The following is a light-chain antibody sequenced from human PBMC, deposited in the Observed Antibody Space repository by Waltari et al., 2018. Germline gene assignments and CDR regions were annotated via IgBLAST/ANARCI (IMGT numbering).Light chain of an antibody. V-gene: IGLV1-40*01. Sequence: QSVLTQPPSTSGAPGQRITISCTGTRSKIGAGYYVSWYQQFPGTAPKLLIYENINRPSGVSDRFSGSKSGTSASLTITGLQSEDEADYYCSAWDTSLSAVLFGGGTRLTVL. CDR3: SAWDTSLSAVL. CDR2: ENI. J-gene: IGLJ2*01. CDR1: RSKIGAGYY.